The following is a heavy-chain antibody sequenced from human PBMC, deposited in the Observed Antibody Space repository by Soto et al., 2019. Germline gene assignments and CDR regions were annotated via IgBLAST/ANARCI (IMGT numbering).Heavy chain of an antibody. CDR1: GFSFSSFA. D-gene: IGHD6-13*01. CDR3: ARDDGSTWLSLHY. J-gene: IGHJ4*02. CDR2: ITATYST. Sequence: GGSLRLSCAASGFSFSSFAMSWVRQAPGEGLEWISAITATYSTYYADSVKGRFTISRDNSKSTLSLQMNSLRAEDTAIYYCARDDGSTWLSLHYWGQGALVTVSS. V-gene: IGHV3-23*01.